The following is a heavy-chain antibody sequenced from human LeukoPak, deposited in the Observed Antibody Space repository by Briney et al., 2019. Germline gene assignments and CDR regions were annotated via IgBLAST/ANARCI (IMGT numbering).Heavy chain of an antibody. J-gene: IGHJ6*04. D-gene: IGHD3-10*01. V-gene: IGHV4-38-2*02. CDR1: GYSISSGCY. Sequence: SETLSLTCAVSGYSISSGCYWGWIRQPPGKGLEWIGSIYHSGSTYYNPSLKSRVTISVDTSKNQFSLKLSSVTAADTAVYYCARDRDLSGGMDVWGKGTTVTVSS. CDR2: IYHSGST. CDR3: ARDRDLSGGMDV.